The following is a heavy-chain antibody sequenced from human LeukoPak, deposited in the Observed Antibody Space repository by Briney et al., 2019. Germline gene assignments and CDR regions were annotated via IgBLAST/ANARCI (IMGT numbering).Heavy chain of an antibody. J-gene: IGHJ4*02. CDR1: GGTFSSYA. Sequence: RASVKVSCKASGGTFSSYAISWVRQAPGQGLEWMGGIIPIFGTANYAQKFQGRVTITADESTSTAYMELSSLRSEDTAVYYCARVVSSSSPYYFDYWGQGTLVTVSS. CDR2: IIPIFGTA. V-gene: IGHV1-69*13. D-gene: IGHD6-6*01. CDR3: ARVVSSSSPYYFDY.